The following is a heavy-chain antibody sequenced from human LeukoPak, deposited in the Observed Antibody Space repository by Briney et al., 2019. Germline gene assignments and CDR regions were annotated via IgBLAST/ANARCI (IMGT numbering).Heavy chain of an antibody. CDR2: ISGSGGST. J-gene: IGHJ3*02. D-gene: IGHD4-17*01. CDR1: GFTFSSYA. V-gene: IGHV3-23*01. CDR3: AKDDGDYVDAFDI. Sequence: GGSLRLSCAASGFTFSSYAMSWVRQAPGKGLEWVSAISGSGGSTYYAESVKGRFTISRDNSKNTLYLQMNSLRAEDTAVYYCAKDDGDYVDAFDIWGQGTMVTVSS.